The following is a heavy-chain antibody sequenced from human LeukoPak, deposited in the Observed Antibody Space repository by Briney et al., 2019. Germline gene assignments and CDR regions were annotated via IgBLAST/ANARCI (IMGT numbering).Heavy chain of an antibody. V-gene: IGHV3-30-3*01. CDR1: GFTFSTYA. D-gene: IGHD3-22*01. CDR2: ISYDGNNK. CDR3: ARDLDSYFDTSGYYPAADY. J-gene: IGHJ4*02. Sequence: GGSLRLSCAASGFTFSTYAMHWVRQAPGKGLEWVAVISYDGNNKYYADSVKGRFTISRDNSKNTLYLQMNSLRAEDTAVYYCARDLDSYFDTSGYYPAADYRGQGTLVTVSS.